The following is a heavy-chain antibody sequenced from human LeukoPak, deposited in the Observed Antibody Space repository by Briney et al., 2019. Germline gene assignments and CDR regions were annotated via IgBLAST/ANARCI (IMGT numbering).Heavy chain of an antibody. CDR3: AKHYYAYYYYAMDV. CDR1: GFTVSSNY. Sequence: GGSLRLSCAASGFTVSSNYMSWVRQAPGKGLEWVSVIYSGGSTYYADSVKGRFTISRDNSKNTLYLQMNSLRAEDTAVYYCAKHYYAYYYYAMDVWGQGTTVTVSS. CDR2: IYSGGST. D-gene: IGHD3-10*01. J-gene: IGHJ6*02. V-gene: IGHV3-53*01.